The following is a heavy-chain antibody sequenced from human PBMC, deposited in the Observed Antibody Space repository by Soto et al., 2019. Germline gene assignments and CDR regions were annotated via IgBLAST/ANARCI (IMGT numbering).Heavy chain of an antibody. CDR1: GFTFSSNW. Sequence: GGSLRLSCAGSGFTFSSNWMHWVRQAPGKGLEWVANIMPHGSGTNYVDSVKGRFTISRDSAENSLYLQMNSLRAEDTAVYYCTGDKLYWGQGTVVTVSS. J-gene: IGHJ4*02. V-gene: IGHV3-7*05. CDR3: TGDKLY. D-gene: IGHD2-15*01. CDR2: IMPHGSGT.